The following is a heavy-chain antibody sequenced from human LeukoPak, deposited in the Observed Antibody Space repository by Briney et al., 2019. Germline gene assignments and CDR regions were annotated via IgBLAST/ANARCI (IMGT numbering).Heavy chain of an antibody. D-gene: IGHD2-15*01. CDR1: GFTFSSHT. V-gene: IGHV3-21*01. CDR2: ITTSSNHI. CDR3: AREAGECSGGTCYTLVGSSFDR. Sequence: TGGSLRLSCAASGFTFSSHTMNWVRQSPGKGLEWVSSITTSSNHIYYADSVKGRFTISRDNAKNLLYLQMNSLRAEDTAVYYCAREAGECSGGTCYTLVGSSFDRWGQGTLVTVSS. J-gene: IGHJ4*02.